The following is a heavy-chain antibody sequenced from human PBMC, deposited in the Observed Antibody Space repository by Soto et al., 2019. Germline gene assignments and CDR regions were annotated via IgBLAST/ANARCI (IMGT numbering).Heavy chain of an antibody. V-gene: IGHV1-18*01. Sequence: ASVKVSCKTSGYTFTNYGITWVRQAPGQGLEWMGWISAFNGNTVYEQKFQGRVTLTTDTSTTTAYMELRSLSSDDTAVYYCARDRVTVVRGPRLAYWGQGSLVTVSS. J-gene: IGHJ4*02. CDR1: GYTFTNYG. CDR2: ISAFNGNT. CDR3: ARDRVTVVRGPRLAY. D-gene: IGHD3-10*01.